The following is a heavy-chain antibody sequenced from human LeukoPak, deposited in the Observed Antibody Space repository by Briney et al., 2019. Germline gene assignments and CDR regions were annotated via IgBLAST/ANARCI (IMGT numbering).Heavy chain of an antibody. J-gene: IGHJ4*02. CDR2: ISSSSIYI. V-gene: IGHV3-21*05. D-gene: IGHD2/OR15-2a*01. CDR1: GFTFSSYE. CDR3: AKGPLSHFDS. Sequence: PGGSLRLSCAASGFTFSSYEMNWVRQAPGKGLEWVSYISSSSIYIYYADSVKGRFTISRDNSKNTLYLQMNSLRAEDTAVYYCAKGPLSHFDSWGQGTLVTVSS.